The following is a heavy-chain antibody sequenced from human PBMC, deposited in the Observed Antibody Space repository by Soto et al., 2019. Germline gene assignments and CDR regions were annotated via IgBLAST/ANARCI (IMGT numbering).Heavy chain of an antibody. CDR2: ISGSGGST. CDR1: GFTFSSYA. V-gene: IGHV3-23*01. CDR3: AKVGYNGGYDSPYYYYYMDV. Sequence: GGSLRLSCAASGFTFSSYAMSWVRQAPGKGLEWVSAISGSGGSTYYADSVKGRFTISRDNSKNTLYLQMNSLRAEDTAVYYCAKVGYNGGYDSPYYYYYMDVWGKGTTVTVSS. D-gene: IGHD5-12*01. J-gene: IGHJ6*03.